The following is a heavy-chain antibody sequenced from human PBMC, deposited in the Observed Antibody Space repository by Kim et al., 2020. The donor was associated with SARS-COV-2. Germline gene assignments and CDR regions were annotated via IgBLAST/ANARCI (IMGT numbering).Heavy chain of an antibody. D-gene: IGHD3-22*01. J-gene: IGHJ3*02. CDR3: ARDPGDWSSGYYNDAFDI. Sequence: GGSLRLSCAASGFTFSSYAMHWVRQAPGKGLEWVAVISYDGSNKYYADSVKGRFTISRDNSKNTLYLQMNSLRAEDTAVYYCARDPGDWSSGYYNDAFDIWGQGTMVTVSS. CDR1: GFTFSSYA. V-gene: IGHV3-30*04. CDR2: ISYDGSNK.